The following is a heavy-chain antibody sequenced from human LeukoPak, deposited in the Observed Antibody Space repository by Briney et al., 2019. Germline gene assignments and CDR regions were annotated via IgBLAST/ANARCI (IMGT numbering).Heavy chain of an antibody. J-gene: IGHJ6*03. V-gene: IGHV4-4*09. Sequence: SETLSLTCTVSVGSISSYYWSWIRQPPGKGLDWIGYIYTSGSTNYNPSLKSRVTISVDTSKNQFSLKLSSVTAADTAVYYCARLGNQGFYYYYYMDVWGKGTTVTVSS. CDR2: IYTSGST. CDR3: ARLGNQGFYYYYYMDV. D-gene: IGHD4-23*01. CDR1: VGSISSYY.